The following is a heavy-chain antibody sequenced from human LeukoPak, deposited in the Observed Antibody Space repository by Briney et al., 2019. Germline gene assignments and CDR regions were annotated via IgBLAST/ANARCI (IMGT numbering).Heavy chain of an antibody. CDR2: IYTSGST. Sequence: GSLRLSCAASGFTFSSYAMSWIRQPAGKGLEWIGRIYTSGSTNYNPSLKSRVTISVDTSKNQFSLKLSSVTAADTAVYYCARDAGYSSGWAEIDYWGQGTLVTVSS. D-gene: IGHD6-19*01. J-gene: IGHJ4*02. CDR1: GFTFSSYA. CDR3: ARDAGYSSGWAEIDY. V-gene: IGHV4-4*07.